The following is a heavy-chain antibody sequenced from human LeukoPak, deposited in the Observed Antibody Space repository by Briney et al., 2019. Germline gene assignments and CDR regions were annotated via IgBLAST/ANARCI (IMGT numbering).Heavy chain of an antibody. J-gene: IGHJ4*02. D-gene: IGHD3-10*01. V-gene: IGHV3-7*01. CDR1: GFTFSSYW. Sequence: PGGALRLSCAASGFTFSSYWMSWVRQAPGKGLEWVANRKTDGSEKYYVDSVRGRFTISRDNGNNSLYLQMNSLRAEDTAVYSCARGSGLRGFDYWGQGTLVTVSS. CDR3: ARGSGLRGFDY. CDR2: RKTDGSEK.